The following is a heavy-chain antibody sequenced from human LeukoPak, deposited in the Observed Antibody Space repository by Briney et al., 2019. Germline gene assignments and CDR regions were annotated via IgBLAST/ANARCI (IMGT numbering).Heavy chain of an antibody. CDR2: ISGSGGST. J-gene: IGHJ4*02. CDR3: ATSSAALSLYNFDY. CDR1: GFTFSSFA. V-gene: IGHV3-23*01. D-gene: IGHD3-10*01. Sequence: GGSLRLSCAASGFTFSSFAMSWVRQGPGTGLEWVSAISGSGGSTNYADSVKGRFTISRDNSKNTLYLQMNSLRAEDTAVYYCATSSAALSLYNFDYWGQGTLVTVSS.